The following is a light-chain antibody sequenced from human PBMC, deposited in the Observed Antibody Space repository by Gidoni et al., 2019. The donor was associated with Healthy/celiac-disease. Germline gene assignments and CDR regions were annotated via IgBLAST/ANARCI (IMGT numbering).Light chain of an antibody. CDR3: QQRSNWPIT. CDR2: DAS. CDR1: QSVSSY. V-gene: IGKV3-11*01. Sequence: SRASQSVSSYLAWYQQKPGQAPRLLIYDASNWATGIPARFSGSGSGTAFALTISSLEPYDFAVYYCQQRSNWPITFGQGTRLEIK. J-gene: IGKJ5*01.